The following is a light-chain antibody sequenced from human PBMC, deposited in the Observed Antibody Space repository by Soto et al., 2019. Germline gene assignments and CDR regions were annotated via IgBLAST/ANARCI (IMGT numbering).Light chain of an antibody. CDR1: SGHSSYA. Sequence: QLVLTQSPSASASLGASVKLTCTLSSGHSSYAIAWHQQQPEKGPRYLMKLNSDGSHSKGDGIPDRFPGSSSGAERYLTISSLQSEDEADYYCQTWGTGKEVVFGGGTKLTVL. J-gene: IGLJ2*01. CDR3: QTWGTGKEVV. CDR2: LNSDGSH. V-gene: IGLV4-69*01.